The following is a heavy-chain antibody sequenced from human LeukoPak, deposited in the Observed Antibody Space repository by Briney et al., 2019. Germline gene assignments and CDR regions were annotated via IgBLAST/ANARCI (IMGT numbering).Heavy chain of an antibody. CDR2: ISYDGSNK. Sequence: GRSLRLPCAASGFTFSSYAMHWVRQAPGKGLEWVAVISYDGSNKYYADSVKGRFTISRDNSKNTLYLQMNSLRAEDTAVYYCARDGRYYYDSSGYYLDYWGQGTLVTVSS. V-gene: IGHV3-30*04. D-gene: IGHD3-22*01. J-gene: IGHJ4*02. CDR3: ARDGRYYYDSSGYYLDY. CDR1: GFTFSSYA.